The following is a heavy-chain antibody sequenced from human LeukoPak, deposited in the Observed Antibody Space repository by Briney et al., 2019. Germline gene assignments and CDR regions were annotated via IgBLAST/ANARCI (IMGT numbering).Heavy chain of an antibody. Sequence: SETLSLTCTVSGGSISSGSYYWGWIRQPPGKGLEWIGEINHSGSTNYNPSPKSRVTISVDTSKNQFSLKLSSVTAADTAVYYCARAYGSGSYYRITMIVVVEGFDYWGQGTLVTVSS. J-gene: IGHJ4*02. D-gene: IGHD3-10*01. CDR1: GGSISSGSYY. CDR3: ARAYGSGSYYRITMIVVVEGFDY. V-gene: IGHV4-39*07. CDR2: INHSGST.